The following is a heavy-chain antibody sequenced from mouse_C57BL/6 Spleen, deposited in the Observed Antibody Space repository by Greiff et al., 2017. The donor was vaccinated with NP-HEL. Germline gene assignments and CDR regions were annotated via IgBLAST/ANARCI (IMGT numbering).Heavy chain of an antibody. CDR2: INPSDSET. CDR3: AREGLPYFDV. V-gene: IGHV1-52*01. J-gene: IGHJ1*03. D-gene: IGHD5-5*01. CDR1: GYTFTSYW. Sequence: QVQLQQPGAELVRPGSSVKLSCTASGYTFTSYWMHWVQQRPIQGLEWIGNINPSDSETHYNQKFKDKATLTVDKSSSTAYLQLSSLTSEDSAVYYCAREGLPYFDVWGTGTTVTVSS.